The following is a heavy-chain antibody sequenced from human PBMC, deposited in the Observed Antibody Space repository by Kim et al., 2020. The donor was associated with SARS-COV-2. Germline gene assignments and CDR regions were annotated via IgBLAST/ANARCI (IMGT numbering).Heavy chain of an antibody. CDR3: ARDSYGMDV. J-gene: IGHJ6*02. Sequence: GGSLRHSCAASGFTFSSYAMHWVRQAPGKGLEWVAVISYDGSNKYYADSVKGRFTISRDNSKNTLYLQMNSLRAEDTAVYYCARDSYGMDVWGQGTTVTVSS. CDR2: ISYDGSNK. V-gene: IGHV3-30*04. CDR1: GFTFSSYA.